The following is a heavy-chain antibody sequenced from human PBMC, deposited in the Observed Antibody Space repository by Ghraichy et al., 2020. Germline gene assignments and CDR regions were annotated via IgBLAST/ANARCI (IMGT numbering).Heavy chain of an antibody. CDR1: GFTFSSFA. CDR2: ITGSGGST. D-gene: IGHD3-22*01. J-gene: IGHJ4*02. Sequence: GESLNISCAASGFTFSSFALSWVRQAAGKGLEWVSTITGSGGSTYYADSVEGRFTISRDNSKNTLYLQMNSLRAEDTAVYYCAKGGDDSRLGYFDYWGQGTLVTVSS. V-gene: IGHV3-23*01. CDR3: AKGGDDSRLGYFDY.